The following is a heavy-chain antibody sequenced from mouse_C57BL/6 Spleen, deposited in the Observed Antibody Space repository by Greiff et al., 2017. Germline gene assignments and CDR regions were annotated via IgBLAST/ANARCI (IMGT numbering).Heavy chain of an antibody. J-gene: IGHJ2*01. CDR3: AREFGYYGSSYGNYFDY. Sequence: QVQLQQSGAELVRPGTSVKVSCKASGYAFTNYSIEWVKQRPGQGLEWIGVINPGSGGTNYNEKFKGKATLTADKSSSPAYMQLSSLTSEDSAVYFCAREFGYYGSSYGNYFDYWGQGTTLTVSS. V-gene: IGHV1-54*01. D-gene: IGHD1-1*01. CDR2: INPGSGGT. CDR1: GYAFTNYS.